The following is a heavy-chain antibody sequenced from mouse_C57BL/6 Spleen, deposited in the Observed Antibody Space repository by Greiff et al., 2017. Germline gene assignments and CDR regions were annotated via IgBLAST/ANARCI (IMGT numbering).Heavy chain of an antibody. CDR1: GYTFTSYW. D-gene: IGHD2-3*01. CDR3: AREGYYVNYYAMDY. Sequence: QVQLQQPGAELVRPGSSVKLSCKASGYTFTSYWMHWVKQRPIQGLEWIGNIDPSDSETHYNQKFKDKATLTVDKSSSTAYMQLSSLTSEDSAVYYCAREGYYVNYYAMDYWGQGTSVTGSS. V-gene: IGHV1-52*01. CDR2: IDPSDSET. J-gene: IGHJ4*01.